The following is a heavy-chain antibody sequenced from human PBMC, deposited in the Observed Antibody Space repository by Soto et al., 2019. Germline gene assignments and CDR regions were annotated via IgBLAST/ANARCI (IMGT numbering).Heavy chain of an antibody. V-gene: IGHV4-39*01. Sequence: SETLSLTCSVSCGSISSGPYSWGWIRQPPGKGLEWIGTFHYSGRTYYSPSLESRVTISVDTSKNQFSLKVSSVTAADTAVFYCARLAGYCSGTSCYGYYGMDVWGQGTTVTVS. J-gene: IGHJ6*02. D-gene: IGHD2-2*01. CDR3: ARLAGYCSGTSCYGYYGMDV. CDR2: FHYSGRT. CDR1: CGSISSGPYS.